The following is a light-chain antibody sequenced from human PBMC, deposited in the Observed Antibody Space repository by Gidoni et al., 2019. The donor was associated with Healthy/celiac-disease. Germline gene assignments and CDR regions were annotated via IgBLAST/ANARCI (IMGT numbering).Light chain of an antibody. Sequence: DIQTTQSPSSLSASVGDRVTIPCRASQSISSYLNWYQQKQEKAPKLLIYAASSLQSGVPSRFSGRGSGADFTLTISSLQPEDFTTYYCQQSYSTPRTFGGGTKVEIK. CDR1: QSISSY. J-gene: IGKJ4*01. CDR3: QQSYSTPRT. CDR2: AAS. V-gene: IGKV1-39*01.